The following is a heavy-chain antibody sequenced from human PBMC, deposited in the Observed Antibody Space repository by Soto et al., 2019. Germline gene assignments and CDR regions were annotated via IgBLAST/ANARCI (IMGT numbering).Heavy chain of an antibody. Sequence: QVQVVQYGAEVQKPGSSVKVSCKVSGGIFTNNAISWVRQAPGQGLEWLGGVIPLFDTAYYAQIFRGRLRISADVATTTAYMELSGLTSADTAVYFCATGGHNDGYNVYHGMDVWGQGTTVTVS. CDR1: GGIFTNNA. CDR3: ATGGHNDGYNVYHGMDV. J-gene: IGHJ6*02. D-gene: IGHD5-18*01. V-gene: IGHV1-69*01. CDR2: VIPLFDTA.